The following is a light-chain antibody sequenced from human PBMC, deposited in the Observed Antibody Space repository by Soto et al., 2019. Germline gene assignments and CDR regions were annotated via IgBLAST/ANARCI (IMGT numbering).Light chain of an antibody. CDR2: DAS. Sequence: EIVLTQSPATLSLFPGDRAALSCRASQSVGTFLAWYQQQPGQAPRVLIFDASNRATGAPARFSGRGAGTDFTLTISSLEPEDFAVSYCRQRSKRPHTFGQRTKVDI. CDR3: RQRSKRPHT. V-gene: IGKV3-11*01. J-gene: IGKJ2*01. CDR1: QSVGTF.